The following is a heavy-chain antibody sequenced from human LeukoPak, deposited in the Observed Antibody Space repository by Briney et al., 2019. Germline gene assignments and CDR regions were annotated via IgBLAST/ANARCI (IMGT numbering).Heavy chain of an antibody. J-gene: IGHJ3*02. CDR2: IKKDGSET. CDR3: ARSPIRADI. CDR1: GFTFSSYW. Sequence: HPGGSLRLSCAASGFTFSSYWMSWVRQAPGKGLEWVANIKKDGSETYYVDSVKGRFTISRDNAKNSLFLQMNSLRPEDTAVYYCARSPIRADIWGQGTMVTVSS. V-gene: IGHV3-7*05.